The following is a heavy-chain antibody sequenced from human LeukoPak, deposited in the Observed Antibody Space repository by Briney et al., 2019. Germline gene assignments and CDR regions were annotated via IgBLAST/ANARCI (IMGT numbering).Heavy chain of an antibody. CDR3: ARCGITGTTRRGMDY. CDR1: GYTFTSYY. CDR2: INPSGGST. V-gene: IGHV1-46*01. D-gene: IGHD1-7*01. Sequence: ASVKVSCKASGYTFTSYYMHWVRQAPGQGLEWTGIINPSGGSTSYAQKFQGRVTMTRDTSTSTVYMELSSLRSEDTAVYYCARCGITGTTRRGMDYWGQGTLVTVSS. J-gene: IGHJ4*02.